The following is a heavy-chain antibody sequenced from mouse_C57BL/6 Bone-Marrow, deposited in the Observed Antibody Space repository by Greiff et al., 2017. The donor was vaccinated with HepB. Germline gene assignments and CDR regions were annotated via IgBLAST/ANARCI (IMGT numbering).Heavy chain of an antibody. Sequence: VQLQQSGAELVRPGASVTLSCKASGYTFTDYEMHWVKQTPVHGLEWIGAIDPETGGTAYNQKFKGKAILTADKSSSTAYMELSSLTSEDTAVYYCTTHYGNYEDYWGQGTTLTVSS. V-gene: IGHV1-15*01. CDR3: TTHYGNYEDY. CDR2: IDPETGGT. D-gene: IGHD2-1*01. CDR1: GYTFTDYE. J-gene: IGHJ2*01.